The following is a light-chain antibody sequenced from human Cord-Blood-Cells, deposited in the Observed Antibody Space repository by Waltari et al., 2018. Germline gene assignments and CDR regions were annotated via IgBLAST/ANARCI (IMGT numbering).Light chain of an antibody. V-gene: IGLV2-11*01. CDR3: CSYAGSYTFEV. J-gene: IGLJ3*02. CDR2: DVS. CDR1: SSDVGGSNY. Sequence: QSALTQPRSVSGSPGQTVTISCTRTSSDVGGSNYVSWYQQHPGKAPKLMIYDVSKRPSGVPDRFSGSKSGNTASLTISGLQAEDEADYYCCSYAGSYTFEVFGGGTKLTVL.